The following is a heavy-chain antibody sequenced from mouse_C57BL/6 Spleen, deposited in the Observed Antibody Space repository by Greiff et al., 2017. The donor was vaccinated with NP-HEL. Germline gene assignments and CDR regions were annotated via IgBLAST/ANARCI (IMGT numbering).Heavy chain of an antibody. J-gene: IGHJ4*01. CDR1: GYTFTDYY. Sequence: QVQLKQSGAELVKPGASVKISCKASGYTFTDYYINWVKQRPGQGLEWIGKIGPGSGSTYYNEKFKGKATLTADKSSSTAYMQLSSLTSEDSAVYFCARSIYYDYDDYYAMDYWGQGTSVTVSS. CDR2: IGPGSGST. V-gene: IGHV1-77*01. CDR3: ARSIYYDYDDYYAMDY. D-gene: IGHD2-4*01.